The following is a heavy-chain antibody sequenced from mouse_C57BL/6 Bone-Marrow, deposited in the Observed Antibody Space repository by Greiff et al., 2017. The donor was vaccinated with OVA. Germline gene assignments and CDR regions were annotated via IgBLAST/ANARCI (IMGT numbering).Heavy chain of an antibody. Sequence: VQLKESGPGLVAPSQSLSITCTVSGFSLTSYAISWVRQPPGKGLEWLGVIWTGGRTNYNSALKSRLSISKDNSKSQVFLKMNSLQTDDTARYYCARGWLLRYWGQGTLVTVSA. CDR3: ARGWLLRY. CDR1: GFSLTSYA. J-gene: IGHJ3*01. V-gene: IGHV2-9-1*01. CDR2: IWTGGRT. D-gene: IGHD2-3*01.